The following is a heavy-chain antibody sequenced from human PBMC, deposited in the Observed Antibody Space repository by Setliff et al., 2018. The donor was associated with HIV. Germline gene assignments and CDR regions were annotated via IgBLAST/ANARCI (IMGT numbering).Heavy chain of an antibody. J-gene: IGHJ3*01. V-gene: IGHV4-59*11. Sequence: KPSETLSLTCTVSGGSISSHYWSWIRQPPGKGLEWIGYIYYSGNTNYNPSLKSRVTISVDTPKNQLSLKLSSVTAADTAVYYCVGDPKTTTQVAFGFWGQGTMVTVSS. CDR2: IYYSGNT. D-gene: IGHD4-17*01. CDR3: VGDPKTTTQVAFGF. CDR1: GGSISSHY.